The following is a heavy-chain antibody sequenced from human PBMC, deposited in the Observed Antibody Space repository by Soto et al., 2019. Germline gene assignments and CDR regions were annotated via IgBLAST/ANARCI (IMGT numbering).Heavy chain of an antibody. CDR3: ARARRGSSSYYYYYYMDV. J-gene: IGHJ6*03. D-gene: IGHD6-6*01. CDR1: GYTFTSYD. Sequence: ASVKVSCKASGYTFTSYDINWVRQATGQGLEWMGWMNPNSGNTGYAQKFQGRVTMTRNTSISTAYMELSSLRSEDTAVYYCARARRGSSSYYYYYYMDVWGKGTTVTVSS. V-gene: IGHV1-8*01. CDR2: MNPNSGNT.